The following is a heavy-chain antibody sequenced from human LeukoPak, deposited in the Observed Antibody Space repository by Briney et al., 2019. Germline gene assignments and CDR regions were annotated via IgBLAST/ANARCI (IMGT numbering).Heavy chain of an antibody. CDR1: GGSFSGYY. D-gene: IGHD2/OR15-2a*01. J-gene: IGHJ4*02. Sequence: ASETLSLTCAVYGGSFSGYYWSWIRQPPGKGLEWIGEINHSGSTNYNPALKSRVTISVDTSKNQFSLKLSSVTAADTAVYYCARAPVLYYFDYWGQGTLVTVSS. V-gene: IGHV4-34*01. CDR3: ARAPVLYYFDY. CDR2: INHSGST.